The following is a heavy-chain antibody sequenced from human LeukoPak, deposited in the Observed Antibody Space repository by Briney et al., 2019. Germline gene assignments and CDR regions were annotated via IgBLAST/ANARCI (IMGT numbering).Heavy chain of an antibody. CDR2: ISSNGGST. D-gene: IGHD6-19*01. Sequence: GGSLRLSCAASRFTFSSYAMHWVRQAPGKGLEYVSAISSNGGSTYYANSVKGRFTISRDNSKNTLYLQMGSLRAEDMAVYYCARGRVARGSSGWYFDYWGQGTLVTVSS. CDR3: ARGRVARGSSGWYFDY. CDR1: RFTFSSYA. J-gene: IGHJ4*02. V-gene: IGHV3-64*01.